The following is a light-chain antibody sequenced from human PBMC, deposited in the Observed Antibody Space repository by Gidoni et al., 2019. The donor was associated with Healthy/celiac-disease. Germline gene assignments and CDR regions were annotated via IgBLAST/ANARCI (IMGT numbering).Light chain of an antibody. J-gene: IGKJ1*01. CDR2: GAS. CDR3: QQYGSSPTLT. V-gene: IGKV3-20*01. Sequence: VLTQSPDTLSLSSGERATLSCGASQRGTSSYVAWYQQKAGQAPRLLIYGASIRATGIPDRFSGSGYGTDFTLTIRRLEPEDFAVYHCQQYGSSPTLTFXQXTKVEIK. CDR1: QRGTSSY.